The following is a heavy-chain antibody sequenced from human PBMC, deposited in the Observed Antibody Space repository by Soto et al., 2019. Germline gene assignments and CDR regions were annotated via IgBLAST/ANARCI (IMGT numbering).Heavy chain of an antibody. Sequence: GGSLRLSXAASGFTFSSYAMSWVRQAPGKGLEWVSIMSGSGGTTFYADSVKGRFTISRADSNNTVYLQMNSLRDEDTALYYCARGTGGSSAWRPLDRWGQGTLVTVSS. CDR2: MSGSGGTT. CDR1: GFTFSSYA. D-gene: IGHD6-19*01. CDR3: ARGTGGSSAWRPLDR. V-gene: IGHV3-23*01. J-gene: IGHJ5*02.